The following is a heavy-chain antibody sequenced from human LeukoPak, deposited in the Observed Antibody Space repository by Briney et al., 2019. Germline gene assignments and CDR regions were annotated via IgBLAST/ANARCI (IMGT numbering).Heavy chain of an antibody. D-gene: IGHD6-13*01. CDR3: AREVAAAGTYPSYYYYYYMDV. CDR1: GDSISSGDYY. V-gene: IGHV4-61*02. CDR2: SSSSGST. J-gene: IGHJ6*03. Sequence: SETLSLTCTVSGDSISSGDYYWSWIRQPAGKGLEWIGRSSSSGSTNYNPSLKSRVTISVDTSKNQFSLKLSSVTAADTAVYYCAREVAAAGTYPSYYYYYYMDVWGKGTTVTISS.